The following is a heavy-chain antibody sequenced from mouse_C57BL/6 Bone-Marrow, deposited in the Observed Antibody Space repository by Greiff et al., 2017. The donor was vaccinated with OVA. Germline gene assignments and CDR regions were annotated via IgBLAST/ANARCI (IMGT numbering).Heavy chain of an antibody. V-gene: IGHV5-17*01. D-gene: IGHD2-4*01. J-gene: IGHJ1*03. Sequence: EVKLVESGGGLVKPGGSLKLSCAASGFTFSDYGMHWVRQAPEKGLEWVAYISSGSSTIYYADTVKGRFTISRDNAKNTLFLQMTSLRSEDTAMYYCARRDYDYDWYFDVWGTGTTGTVSS. CDR1: GFTFSDYG. CDR3: ARRDYDYDWYFDV. CDR2: ISSGSSTI.